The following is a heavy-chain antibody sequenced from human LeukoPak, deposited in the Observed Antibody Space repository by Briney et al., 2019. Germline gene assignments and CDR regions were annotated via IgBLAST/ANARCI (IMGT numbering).Heavy chain of an antibody. J-gene: IGHJ5*01. CDR3: SRGIDAYKCGNS. D-gene: IGHD5-24*01. Sequence: SETLSLTCAVSGGSISGYYWTWIRQPPGKGLEWIGEIHYSGTINYHPSLQSRVTITADTSNNHFSLKMNSVTAADTAIYYCSRGIDAYKCGNSWGHGTLVTVSS. CDR2: IHYSGTI. V-gene: IGHV4-34*01. CDR1: GGSISGYY.